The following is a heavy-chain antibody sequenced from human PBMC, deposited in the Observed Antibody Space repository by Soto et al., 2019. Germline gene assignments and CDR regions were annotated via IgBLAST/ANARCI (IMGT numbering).Heavy chain of an antibody. CDR3: ARGVPKYYYGSGSELYYMDV. D-gene: IGHD3-10*01. J-gene: IGHJ6*03. CDR1: GGSISSSSYY. V-gene: IGHV4-39*01. CDR2: IYYSGST. Sequence: SETLSLTCTVSGGSISSSSYYWGWIRQPPGKGLEWIGSIYYSGSTYYNPSLKSRVTISVDTSKNQFSLKLSSVTAADTAVYYCARGVPKYYYGSGSELYYMDVWGKGTTVTVSS.